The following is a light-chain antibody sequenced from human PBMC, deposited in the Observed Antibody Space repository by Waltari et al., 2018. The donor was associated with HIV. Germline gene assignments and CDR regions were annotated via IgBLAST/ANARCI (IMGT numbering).Light chain of an antibody. CDR2: SIS. V-gene: IGKV1-39*01. Sequence: DIQMTQSPSSLSAFVGDTVTITCRTSKTITNYLNWYQQKPGEAPTLLIYSISTLQSGVPSRIRGSGSGTNFTLTINNLQPEDIATYFCQQSYTTLPYTFGQGTKVEVK. CDR1: KTITNY. J-gene: IGKJ2*01. CDR3: QQSYTTLPYT.